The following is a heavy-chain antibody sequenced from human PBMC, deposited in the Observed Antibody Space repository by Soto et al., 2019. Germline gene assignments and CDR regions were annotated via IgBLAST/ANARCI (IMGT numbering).Heavy chain of an antibody. J-gene: IGHJ4*02. CDR2: SRNKANTYTT. CDR1: GFTFSDFF. CDR3: SGWMRGLCTTICYFNDY. V-gene: IGHV3-72*01. D-gene: IGHD2-2*01. Sequence: GGSLRLSCETSGFTFSDFFMDWVRQAPGEGLEWIGRSRNKANTYTTEYAASVKGRFTISRDDSQNSLYLQMHSLKTEDTAVFYCSGWMRGLCTTICYFNDYWGQGALVTVSS.